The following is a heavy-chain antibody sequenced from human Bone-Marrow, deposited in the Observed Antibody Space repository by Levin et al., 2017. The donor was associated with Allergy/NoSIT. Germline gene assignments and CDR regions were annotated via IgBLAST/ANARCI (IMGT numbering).Heavy chain of an antibody. CDR3: AKDRQWLVLDY. CDR2: IWFDGRNT. J-gene: IGHJ4*02. CDR1: GFLFSSSG. Sequence: LSLTCAASGFLFSSSGMHWVRQAPGKGLEWVAVIWFDGRNTYYADSVKGRFTISRDNSKNTLYLQMNSLRAEDTAVYYCAKDRQWLVLDYWGQGTLVTVSA. D-gene: IGHD6-19*01. V-gene: IGHV3-33*06.